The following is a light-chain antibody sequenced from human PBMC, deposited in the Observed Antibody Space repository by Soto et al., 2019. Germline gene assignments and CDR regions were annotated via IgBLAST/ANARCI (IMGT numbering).Light chain of an antibody. CDR3: QQYGSSPYT. CDR1: QSVPSSH. Sequence: EIVLTQSPGTLSLSPGETATLSCRASQSVPSSHLAWYQQRPGQAPRLLIFGASTRATGIPDRFSGSGSVTDFTLTISRLQPEDFAVYYCQQYGSSPYTFGLGTKLEIK. J-gene: IGKJ2*01. CDR2: GAS. V-gene: IGKV3-20*01.